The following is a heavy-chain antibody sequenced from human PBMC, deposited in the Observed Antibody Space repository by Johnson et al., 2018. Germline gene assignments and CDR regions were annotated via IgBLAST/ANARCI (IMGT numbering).Heavy chain of an antibody. V-gene: IGHV4-59*01. J-gene: IGHJ6*02. CDR2: IYYSGST. CDR1: GGSISGYY. D-gene: IGHD3-10*01. Sequence: VQLQESGPGLVKPSETLSLTCTVSGGSISGYYWNWIRQPPGKGLEYIGYIYYSGSTNYNPSLKCRVTISVDTSKSQFSLKLTSVTAADTAVYYCAREVRGATYGMDVWGQGTTVTVSS. CDR3: AREVRGATYGMDV.